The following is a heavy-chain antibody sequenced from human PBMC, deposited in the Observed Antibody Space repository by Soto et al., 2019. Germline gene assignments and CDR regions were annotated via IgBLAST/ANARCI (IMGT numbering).Heavy chain of an antibody. D-gene: IGHD2-2*01. J-gene: IGHJ4*02. CDR3: ASRYLEHCFSSSCSAPYDY. Sequence: ASVKVSCKASGYTFTSYVISWVRQAPGQGLEWMGWISAYNGNTNNAQKLQGRVTMTTDTSTSTAYMELNSLRAEDTAVYYCASRYLEHCFSSSCSAPYDYWGQGALVTVSS. V-gene: IGHV1-18*01. CDR1: GYTFTSYV. CDR2: ISAYNGNT.